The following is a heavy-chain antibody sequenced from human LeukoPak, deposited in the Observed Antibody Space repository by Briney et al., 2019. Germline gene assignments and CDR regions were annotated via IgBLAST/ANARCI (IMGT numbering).Heavy chain of an antibody. CDR1: GFTFSSYA. CDR3: ARVSVLMVYAGDWYYMDV. Sequence: GGSLRLSCAASGFTFSSYAMSWVRQAPGKGLEWVSYISSSSSTIYYADSVKGRFTISRDNAKNSLYLQMNSLRAEDTAVYYCARVSVLMVYAGDWYYMDVWGKGTTVTVSS. D-gene: IGHD2-8*01. CDR2: ISSSSSTI. V-gene: IGHV3-48*04. J-gene: IGHJ6*03.